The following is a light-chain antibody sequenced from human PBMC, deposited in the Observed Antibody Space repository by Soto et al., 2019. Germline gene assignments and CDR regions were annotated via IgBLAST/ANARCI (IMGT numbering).Light chain of an antibody. J-gene: IGLJ1*01. CDR1: SSDVGGYNY. Sequence: QSALTQPASVSGSPGQSIAISCTGTSSDVGGYNYVSWYQQHPGKAPTVMIYDVSNRPSGVSNRFSGSKSGNTASLTISGLQADDEADYYCSSYTSSSTEVFGTGTKVTVL. CDR2: DVS. CDR3: SSYTSSSTEV. V-gene: IGLV2-14*01.